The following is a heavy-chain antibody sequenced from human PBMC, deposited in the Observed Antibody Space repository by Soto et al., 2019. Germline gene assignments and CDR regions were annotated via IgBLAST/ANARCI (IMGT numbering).Heavy chain of an antibody. J-gene: IGHJ6*02. D-gene: IGHD3-3*01. CDR3: ARDFWSGYSTSNYYGMDV. CDR2: INAGNGNT. Sequence: QVQLVQSGAEVKKPGASVKVSCKASGYTFTSYAMHWVRQAPGQRLEWMGWINAGNGNTKYSQKFQGRVTITRDTSASTAYMELSSLRSEDTAVYYCARDFWSGYSTSNYYGMDVWGQGTTVTVSS. CDR1: GYTFTSYA. V-gene: IGHV1-3*01.